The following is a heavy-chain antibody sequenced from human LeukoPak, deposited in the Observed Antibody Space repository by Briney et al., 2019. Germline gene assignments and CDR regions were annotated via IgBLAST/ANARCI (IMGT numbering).Heavy chain of an antibody. CDR3: ARDERWEQGDY. J-gene: IGHJ4*02. CDR2: IYHSGST. V-gene: IGHV4-38-2*02. Sequence: SETLSLTCTVSGYSISSGYYWGWIRQPPGKGLEWIGSIYHSGSTYYNPSLKSRVTISVDTSKNQFSLKLSSVTAADTAVYYCARDERWEQGDYWGQGTLVTVSS. CDR1: GYSISSGYY. D-gene: IGHD1-26*01.